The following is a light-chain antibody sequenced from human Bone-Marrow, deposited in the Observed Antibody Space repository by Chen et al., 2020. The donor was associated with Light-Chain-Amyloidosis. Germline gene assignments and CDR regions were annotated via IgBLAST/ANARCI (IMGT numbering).Light chain of an antibody. V-gene: IGLV2-23*01. Sequence: QSALTHPASVSGSPGQSITIPCTGTSSNVGDYSLVSWYQQHPGKAPKLILYEGIQRPSGVSSRFSCSMSVNTASLTISGLQTEDEADYFCYTYAGSATFVFGSATTVTVL. CDR2: EGI. CDR1: SSNVGDYSL. J-gene: IGLJ1*01. CDR3: YTYAGSATFV.